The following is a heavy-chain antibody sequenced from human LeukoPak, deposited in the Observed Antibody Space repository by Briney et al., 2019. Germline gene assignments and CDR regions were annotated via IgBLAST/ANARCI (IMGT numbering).Heavy chain of an antibody. J-gene: IGHJ4*02. CDR3: ARVPPKYYYDSSGSLYLDY. D-gene: IGHD3-22*01. CDR1: GYTFTSYG. Sequence: ASVKVSCKASGYTFTSYGIRWVPQAPGQGLEWMAWISAYNGNTNYAQKLQGRVTMTTDTSTSTAYMELRSLRSDDTAVYYCARVPPKYYYDSSGSLYLDYWGQGTLVTVSS. V-gene: IGHV1-18*01. CDR2: ISAYNGNT.